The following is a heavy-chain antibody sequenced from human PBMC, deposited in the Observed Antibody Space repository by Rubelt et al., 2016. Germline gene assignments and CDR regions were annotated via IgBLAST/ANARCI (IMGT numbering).Heavy chain of an antibody. J-gene: IGHJ6*02. CDR2: ISAYNGST. V-gene: IGHV1-18*01. CDR3: ARDSSSSRYYYGMDV. Sequence: QVQLVQSGAEVKKPGASVKVSCKASGYTFTSYGISWVRQAPGQGLEWMGWISAYNGSTNYAQKLQGRVTITRDTSASTAYMELSSLRSEDTAVYYCARDSSSSRYYYGMDVWGQGTTVTVSS. D-gene: IGHD2-2*01. CDR1: GYTFTSYG.